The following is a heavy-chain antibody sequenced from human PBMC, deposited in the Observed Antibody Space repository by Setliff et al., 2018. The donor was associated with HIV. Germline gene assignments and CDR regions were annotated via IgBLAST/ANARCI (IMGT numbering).Heavy chain of an antibody. Sequence: SVKVSCKASRSTFNSHTINWVRQAPGQGRDWMGRIIPILGVANYAQRFQGKVTITADKSTSTAYMELTSLRSEDTAVYYCARVGSSGWYGYYYGMDVWGQGTTVTVSS. CDR2: IIPILGVA. CDR1: RSTFNSHT. J-gene: IGHJ6*02. CDR3: ARVGSSGWYGYYYGMDV. V-gene: IGHV1-69*02. D-gene: IGHD6-19*01.